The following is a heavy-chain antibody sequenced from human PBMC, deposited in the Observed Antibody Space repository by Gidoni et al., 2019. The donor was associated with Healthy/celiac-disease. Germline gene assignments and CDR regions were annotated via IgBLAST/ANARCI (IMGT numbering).Heavy chain of an antibody. CDR1: GFTFSSYG. CDR3: AKDPNYYGSGSTGV. D-gene: IGHD3-10*01. Sequence: QVQLVESGGGVVQPGRSMRLSCAASGFTFSSYGMHWVRQAPGKGLVWVAVLSYDGSNTYYADSVKGRFTISRDNSKNTLYLQMNSLRAEDTAVYYCAKDPNYYGSGSTGVWGQGTLVTVSS. J-gene: IGHJ4*02. V-gene: IGHV3-30*18. CDR2: LSYDGSNT.